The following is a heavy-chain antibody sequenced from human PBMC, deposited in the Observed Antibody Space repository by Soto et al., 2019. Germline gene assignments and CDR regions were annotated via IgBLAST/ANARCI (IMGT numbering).Heavy chain of an antibody. CDR3: TTSVLRYFDWLYGMDG. Sequence: GGSLRLSCAASGFTFSNSWMNWVRQAPGKGLEWVGRIKSKTDGGTTDYAAPVKGRFTISRDDSKNTLYLQMNSLKAEDTAVYYCTTSVLRYFDWLYGMDGWGQGTTVTVSS. J-gene: IGHJ6*02. CDR2: IKSKTDGGTT. CDR1: GFTFSNSW. D-gene: IGHD3-9*01. V-gene: IGHV3-15*07.